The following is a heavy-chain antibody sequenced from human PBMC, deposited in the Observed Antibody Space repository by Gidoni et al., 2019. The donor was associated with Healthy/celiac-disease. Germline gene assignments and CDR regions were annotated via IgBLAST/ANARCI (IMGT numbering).Heavy chain of an antibody. CDR1: VGSISSGDYY. J-gene: IGHJ4*02. Sequence: QVQLQESGPGLVQPSQTLSLTCTVPVGSISSGDYYWSWIRQPPGKGLEWIGYIYYSGSTYYNPSLKSRVTISVDTSKNQFSLKLGAVAAADTAVYYWARVRIEVAFFDYWGQGTLVTVSS. CDR2: IYYSGST. V-gene: IGHV4-30-4*01. CDR3: ARVRIEVAFFDY. D-gene: IGHD6-19*01.